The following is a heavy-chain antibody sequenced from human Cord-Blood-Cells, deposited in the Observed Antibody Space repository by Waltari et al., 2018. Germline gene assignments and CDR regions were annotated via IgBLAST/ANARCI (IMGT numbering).Heavy chain of an antibody. CDR2: IKQDGSEK. Sequence: EVQLVQSGGGLVQAGGSLRLSCSASGFTFSRYRMWWVRQAPGQGLEWVANIKQDGSEKYYADSVKGRFTISRDNAKNSLYLQMNSLRAEDTAVYYCARDSGSYYYWGQGTLVTVSS. D-gene: IGHD1-26*01. J-gene: IGHJ4*02. CDR1: GFTFSRYR. CDR3: ARDSGSYYY. V-gene: IGHV3-7*01.